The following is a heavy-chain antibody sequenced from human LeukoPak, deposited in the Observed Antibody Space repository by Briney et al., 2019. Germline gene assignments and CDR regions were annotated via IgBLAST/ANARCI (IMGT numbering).Heavy chain of an antibody. V-gene: IGHV1-69*02. J-gene: IGHJ4*02. Sequence: GASVKVSCKASGGTFSSYTISWVRQAPGQGLEWMGRIIPILGIANYAQKFQGRVTITADKSTSTAYMELSSLRSEDTAVYYCARFPVGSPMKGFDYWGQGTLVTVSS. CDR2: IIPILGIA. D-gene: IGHD1-26*01. CDR1: GGTFSSYT. CDR3: ARFPVGSPMKGFDY.